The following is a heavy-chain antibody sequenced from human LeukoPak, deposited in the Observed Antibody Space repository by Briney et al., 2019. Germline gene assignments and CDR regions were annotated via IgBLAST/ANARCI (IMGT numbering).Heavy chain of an antibody. Sequence: ASVKVSCKASGYTFTSYGISWVRQAPGQGLERMGWISAYNGNTNYAQKLQGRATMTTDTSTSTAYMELRSLRSDDTAVYYCARDRGQQLVWGYFDYWGQGTLVTVSS. CDR1: GYTFTSYG. CDR2: ISAYNGNT. D-gene: IGHD6-13*01. J-gene: IGHJ4*02. CDR3: ARDRGQQLVWGYFDY. V-gene: IGHV1-18*04.